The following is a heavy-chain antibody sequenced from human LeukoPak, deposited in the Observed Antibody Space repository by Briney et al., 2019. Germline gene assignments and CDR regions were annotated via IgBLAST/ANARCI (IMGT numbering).Heavy chain of an antibody. CDR1: GGSFSGYY. D-gene: IGHD4-23*01. CDR2: INHSGST. V-gene: IGHV4-34*01. CDR3: ARDASYGGYYYGMDV. J-gene: IGHJ6*02. Sequence: PSETLSLTCAVYGGSFSGYYWSWICQPPGKGLEWIGEINHSGSTNYNPSLKSRVTISVDTSKNQFSLKLSSVTAADTAVYYCARDASYGGYYYGMDVWGQGTTVTVSS.